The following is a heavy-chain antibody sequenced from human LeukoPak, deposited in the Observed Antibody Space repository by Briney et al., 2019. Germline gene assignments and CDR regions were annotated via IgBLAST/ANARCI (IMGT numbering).Heavy chain of an antibody. Sequence: PGGSLRLSCAASGFTFSNYWMHWVRQAPGKGLVWVSHINSDGSSTSYADSVKGRFTISRDNAKNTLYLQMNSLRAEDTAVYYCARNSLFTIFGVLTADFYFYYMDVWGKGTTVTVSS. J-gene: IGHJ6*03. CDR3: ARNSLFTIFGVLTADFYFYYMDV. CDR2: INSDGSST. D-gene: IGHD3-3*01. CDR1: GFTFSNYW. V-gene: IGHV3-74*01.